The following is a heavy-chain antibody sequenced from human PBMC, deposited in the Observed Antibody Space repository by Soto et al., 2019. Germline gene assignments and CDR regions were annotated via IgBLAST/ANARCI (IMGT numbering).Heavy chain of an antibody. CDR1: GGTFSSYA. J-gene: IGHJ6*02. D-gene: IGHD1-7*01. CDR2: IIPIFGTA. CDR3: ASNNWNYLYYYYGMDV. V-gene: IGHV1-69*01. Sequence: QVQLVQSGAEVKKPGSSVKVSCKASGGTFSSYAISWVRQAPGQGLEWMGGIIPIFGTANYAQKFQGRVTITADESTSTAYMEVGSLRSEDTAVYYCASNNWNYLYYYYGMDVWGQGTTVTVSS.